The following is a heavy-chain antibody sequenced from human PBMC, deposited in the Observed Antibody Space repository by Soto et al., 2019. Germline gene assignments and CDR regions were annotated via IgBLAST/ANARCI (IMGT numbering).Heavy chain of an antibody. CDR3: ARVPSYPCGDYDAFDI. Sequence: SQTLSLTCAISGDSVSSNSAAWNWIRQSPSRGLEWLGRTYYRSKWYNDYAVSVKSRITINPDTSKNQFSLQLNSVTPEDTAVYYCARVPSYPCGDYDAFDIWGQGTMVTVSS. V-gene: IGHV6-1*01. CDR1: GDSVSSNSAA. CDR2: TYYRSKWYN. D-gene: IGHD4-17*01. J-gene: IGHJ3*02.